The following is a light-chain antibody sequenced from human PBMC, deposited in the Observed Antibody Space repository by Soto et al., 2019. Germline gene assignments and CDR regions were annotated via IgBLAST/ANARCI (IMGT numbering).Light chain of an antibody. CDR3: QQTSNWPPEIT. CDR2: GAS. Sequence: IVLTQSPATLSLSPVERATLSFRASQSVSSYLAWYQQKPGQAPRLLIYGASSRATGIPDRFSGSGSGTDFTLTISSLEPEDFAVYYCQQTSNWPPEITFGQGTRLEI. CDR1: QSVSSY. V-gene: IGKV3-11*01. J-gene: IGKJ5*01.